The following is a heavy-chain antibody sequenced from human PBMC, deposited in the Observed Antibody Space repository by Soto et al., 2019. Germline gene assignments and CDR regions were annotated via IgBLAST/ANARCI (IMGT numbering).Heavy chain of an antibody. D-gene: IGHD2-15*01. Sequence: PXETLSLTCTVSGGSISSGGYYWSWIRQHPGKGLEWIGYIYYSGGTYYNPSLKSRVTISVDTSKNQFSLKLSSVTAADTAVYYCARDAGYCSGGSCSKGLDPWGQGTLVTVSS. J-gene: IGHJ5*02. V-gene: IGHV4-31*03. CDR2: IYYSGGT. CDR3: ARDAGYCSGGSCSKGLDP. CDR1: GGSISSGGYY.